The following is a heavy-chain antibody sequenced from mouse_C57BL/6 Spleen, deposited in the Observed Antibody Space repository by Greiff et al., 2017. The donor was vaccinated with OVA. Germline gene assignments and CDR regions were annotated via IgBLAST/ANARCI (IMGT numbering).Heavy chain of an antibody. CDR3: ARQGEGLVRSMDY. CDR1: GFTFSDYY. V-gene: IGHV5-12*01. J-gene: IGHJ4*01. Sequence: EVKLMESGGGLVQPGGSLKLSCAASGFTFSDYYMYWVRQTPEKRLEWVAYISNGGGSTYYPDTVKGRFTISRDNAKNTLYLQMSRLKSEDTAMYYCARQGEGLVRSMDYWGQGTSVTVSS. CDR2: ISNGGGST. D-gene: IGHD2-4*01.